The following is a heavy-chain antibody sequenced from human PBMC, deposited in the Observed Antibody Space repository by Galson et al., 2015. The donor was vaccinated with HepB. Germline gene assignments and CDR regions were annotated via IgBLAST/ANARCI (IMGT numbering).Heavy chain of an antibody. CDR3: ARLITPPGLYVTYWYFDF. CDR1: GYTFTNFG. V-gene: IGHV1-18*04. Sequence: SVKVSCKASGYTFTNFGISWVRQAPGQGLEWMGWISAYNGNTNYAQEFQGRVTMTTDTSTSTAYMELRSLRSDDTAVYYCARLITPPGLYVTYWYFDFWGRGTLVTVSS. CDR2: ISAYNGNT. J-gene: IGHJ2*01. D-gene: IGHD2-8*01.